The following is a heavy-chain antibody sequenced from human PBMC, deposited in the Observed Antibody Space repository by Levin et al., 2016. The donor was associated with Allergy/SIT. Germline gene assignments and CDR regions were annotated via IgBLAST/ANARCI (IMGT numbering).Heavy chain of an antibody. Sequence: PGKGLEWVSGISWNSGSIGYADSVKGRFTISRDNAKNSLYLQMNSLRAEDTALYYCAKDIHCSGGSCYPYYYYYYGMDVWGQGTTVTVSS. J-gene: IGHJ6*02. CDR2: ISWNSGSI. D-gene: IGHD2-15*01. V-gene: IGHV3-9*01. CDR3: AKDIHCSGGSCYPYYYYYYGMDV.